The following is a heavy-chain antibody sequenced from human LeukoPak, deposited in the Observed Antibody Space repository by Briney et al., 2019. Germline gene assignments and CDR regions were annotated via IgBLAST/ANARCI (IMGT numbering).Heavy chain of an antibody. Sequence: GGSLRLSCAASGFPFSSYDMNWVRQAPGKGLEWVSGISGSGGSTYYADSVKGRFTISRDNSKNTLYLQMNSLRAEDTAVYYCAKAVLGWPDAFDIWGLGTMVTVSS. V-gene: IGHV3-23*01. CDR1: GFPFSSYD. J-gene: IGHJ3*02. CDR3: AKAVLGWPDAFDI. CDR2: ISGSGGST. D-gene: IGHD3-16*01.